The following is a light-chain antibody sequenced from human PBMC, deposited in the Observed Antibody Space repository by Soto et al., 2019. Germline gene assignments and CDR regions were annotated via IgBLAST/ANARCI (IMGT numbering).Light chain of an antibody. V-gene: IGLV1-44*01. CDR2: SNN. Sequence: QSVLTQPPSASGTPGQRVTISCSGSYSNIGSNPINWYQQLPGTAPKLLIYSNNQRPSGVPDRFSGSKSGTSASLAISGLQSEDEADYYCAAWDDSLNGPVFGGGTQLTVL. J-gene: IGLJ2*01. CDR1: YSNIGSNP. CDR3: AAWDDSLNGPV.